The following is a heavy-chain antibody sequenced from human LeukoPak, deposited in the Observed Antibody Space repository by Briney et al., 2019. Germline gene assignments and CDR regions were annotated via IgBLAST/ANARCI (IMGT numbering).Heavy chain of an antibody. Sequence: GSLRLSCAASGFTFSSYWMSWVRQAPGKGLEWVANIKQDGSEKYYVDSVKGRFTISRDNAKNSLYLQMNSLRAEDTAVYYCARGDRVGSWYWYYYYYMDVWGKGTTVTVSS. CDR2: IKQDGSEK. D-gene: IGHD6-13*01. CDR1: GFTFSSYW. J-gene: IGHJ6*03. CDR3: ARGDRVGSWYWYYYYYMDV. V-gene: IGHV3-7*01.